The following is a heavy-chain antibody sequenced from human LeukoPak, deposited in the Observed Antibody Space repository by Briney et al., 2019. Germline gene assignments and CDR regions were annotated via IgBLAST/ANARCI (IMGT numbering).Heavy chain of an antibody. V-gene: IGHV3-49*04. CDR1: GFTLGDYA. CDR3: TRIMTTVTHSFDY. CDR2: IRSKAYGGTT. J-gene: IGHJ4*02. D-gene: IGHD4-17*01. Sequence: GRSLRLSCTASGFTLGDYAMSWVRQAPGKGLEWVGFIRSKAYGGTTEYAASVKGRFTISRDDSKSIAYLQMNSLKTEDTAVYYWTRIMTTVTHSFDYWGQGTLVTVSS.